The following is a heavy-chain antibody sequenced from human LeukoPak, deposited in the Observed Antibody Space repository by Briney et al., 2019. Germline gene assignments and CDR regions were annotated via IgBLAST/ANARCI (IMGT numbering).Heavy chain of an antibody. CDR3: AVGYYGSGTTFDY. CDR1: GGSISSGGYY. V-gene: IGHV4-31*03. D-gene: IGHD3-10*01. Sequence: PSETLSLTCTVSGGSISSGGYYWSWIRQHPGKGLEWIGYIYYSGSTYYNPSLKSRVTISVDTSKNQFSLKLSSVTAADTAVYYCAVGYYGSGTTFDYWGQGTLVTVSS. J-gene: IGHJ4*02. CDR2: IYYSGST.